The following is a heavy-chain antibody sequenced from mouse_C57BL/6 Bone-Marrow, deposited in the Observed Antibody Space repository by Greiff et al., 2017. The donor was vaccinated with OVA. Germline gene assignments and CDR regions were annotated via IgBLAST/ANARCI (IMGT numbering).Heavy chain of an antibody. V-gene: IGHV1-39*01. D-gene: IGHD1-1*01. CDR3: ARYEATVVARYFDV. J-gene: IGHJ1*03. CDR1: GYSFTDYN. Sequence: VQLQQSGPELVKPGASVKISCKASGYSFTDYNMNWVKQSNGKSLEWIGVINPNYGTTSYNQKFKGKATLTVDQSSSTAYMQLNSLTSEDSAVYDCARYEATVVARYFDVWGTGTTVTVSS. CDR2: INPNYGTT.